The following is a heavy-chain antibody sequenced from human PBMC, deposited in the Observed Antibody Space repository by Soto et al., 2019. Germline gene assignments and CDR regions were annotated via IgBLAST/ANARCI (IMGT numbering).Heavy chain of an antibody. J-gene: IGHJ5*02. CDR1: GFSLSNIGVA. CDR2: IYWNDDE. V-gene: IGHV2-5*01. CDR3: AHMSGGINWFDP. Sequence: QITLREYGPTLVKPTQTLTLTCTFSGFSLSNIGVAVGWIRQPPGKALEWLTIIYWNDDERYNPSLKNRLTITKDTSRNQVVLTMTNMDPVDTATYFCAHMSGGINWFDPWGQGTLVTVSP. D-gene: IGHD6-19*01.